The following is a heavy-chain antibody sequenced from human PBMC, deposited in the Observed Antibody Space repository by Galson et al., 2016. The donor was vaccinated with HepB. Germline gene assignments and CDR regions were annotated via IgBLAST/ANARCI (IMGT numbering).Heavy chain of an antibody. D-gene: IGHD3-10*01. V-gene: IGHV3-7*01. J-gene: IGHJ4*02. CDR1: GFTFNAHW. CDR2: IRGDGIVR. CDR3: SREMTGSYFD. Sequence: SLRLSCAASGFTFNAHWMNWVRQAPGKGLEWVANIRGDGIVRYYAESVRGRFTISRENSQNSLYLQMNGLRVDETAVYYCSREMTGSYFDWGQGTLVTVSS.